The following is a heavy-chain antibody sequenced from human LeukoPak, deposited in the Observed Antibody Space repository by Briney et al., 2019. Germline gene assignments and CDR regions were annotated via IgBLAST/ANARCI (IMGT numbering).Heavy chain of an antibody. CDR2: IDTTGDT. CDR3: ARDRGGGHMDV. D-gene: IGHD2-15*01. Sequence: GGSLRLSCAASGFTFSTYDMHWVRQATGKGLEWVSAIDTTGDTYYPGSVKGRFTISRENAKNSLYLQMNSLRAGDMAVYYCARDRGGGHMDVWGKGTTVTISS. V-gene: IGHV3-13*01. J-gene: IGHJ6*03. CDR1: GFTFSTYD.